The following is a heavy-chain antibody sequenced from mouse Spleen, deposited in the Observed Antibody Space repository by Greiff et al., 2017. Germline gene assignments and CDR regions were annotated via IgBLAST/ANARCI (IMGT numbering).Heavy chain of an antibody. V-gene: IGHV5-4*01. CDR2: ISDGGSYT. Sequence: QVVESGGGLVKPGGSLKLSCAASGFTFSSYAMSWVRQTPEKRLEWVATISDGGSYTYYPDNVQGRFTISRDNAKNNLYLQMSHLKSEDTAMYYCAREWYYGKGYFDVWGTGTTVTVSS. CDR1: GFTFSSYA. J-gene: IGHJ1*03. CDR3: AREWYYGKGYFDV. D-gene: IGHD1-1*01.